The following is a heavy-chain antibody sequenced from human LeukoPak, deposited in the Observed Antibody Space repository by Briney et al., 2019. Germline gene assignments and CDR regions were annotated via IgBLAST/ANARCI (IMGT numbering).Heavy chain of an antibody. Sequence: SETLSLTCTVSGGSISSSSYYWGWIRQPPGEGLEWIGSIYYSGSTYYNPSLKSRVTISVDTSKNQFSLKLSSVAAADTALYYCARTKLYCSGGSCYSSLDYWGQGTLVTVSS. V-gene: IGHV4-39*07. CDR1: GGSISSSSYY. J-gene: IGHJ4*02. CDR2: IYYSGST. CDR3: ARTKLYCSGGSCYSSLDY. D-gene: IGHD2-15*01.